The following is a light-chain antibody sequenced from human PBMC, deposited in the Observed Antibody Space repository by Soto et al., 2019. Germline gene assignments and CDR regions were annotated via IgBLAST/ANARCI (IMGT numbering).Light chain of an antibody. J-gene: IGLJ1*01. CDR2: DVS. CDR3: GSYASSSTHYV. Sequence: QSVVTQPASVSGSLGQSITISCTGTSSDVGGYNYVSWYQQHSGKAPKLMIYDVSNRPSGVSIRFSGSKYGNTASLTISGLQAEDEADYYCGSYASSSTHYVCGTETKVTVL. CDR1: SSDVGGYNY. V-gene: IGLV2-14*01.